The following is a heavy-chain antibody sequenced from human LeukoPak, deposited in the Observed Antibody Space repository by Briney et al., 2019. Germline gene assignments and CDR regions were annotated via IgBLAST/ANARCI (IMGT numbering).Heavy chain of an antibody. V-gene: IGHV4-30-4*01. CDR3: ARALLGDYFDY. CDR1: GGSISSGDYY. D-gene: IGHD3-10*01. CDR2: IYYSGST. Sequence: SQALSLTCTVSGGSISSGDYYWSWIRQPPGKGLEWIGYIYYSGSTYYNPSLKSRVTISVDTSKNQFSLKLSSVTAADTAVYYCARALLGDYFDYWGQGTLVTVSS. J-gene: IGHJ4*02.